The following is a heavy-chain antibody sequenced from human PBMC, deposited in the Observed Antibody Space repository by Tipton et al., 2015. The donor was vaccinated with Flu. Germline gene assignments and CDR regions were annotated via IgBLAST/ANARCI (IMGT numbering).Heavy chain of an antibody. V-gene: IGHV1-2*02. CDR3: AGTGYSSGWPFDY. CDR1: GYTFTGYY. J-gene: IGHJ4*02. D-gene: IGHD6-19*01. Sequence: QVQLVQSGAEVKKPGASVKVSCKASGYTFTGYYMHWVRQAPGQGLEWMGWINPNSGGPNYAQKFQGRVTMTRDTSISTAYMELSRLRSDDTAVYYCAGTGYSSGWPFDYWGQGTLVPVSS. CDR2: INPNSGGP.